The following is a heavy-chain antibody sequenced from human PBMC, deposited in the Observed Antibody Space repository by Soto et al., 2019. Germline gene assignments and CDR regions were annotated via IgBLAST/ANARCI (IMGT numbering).Heavy chain of an antibody. CDR1: GFTFRNYA. J-gene: IGHJ4*02. CDR2: INGAGRST. CDR3: AKDFSDDTGYYLYYFDN. D-gene: IGHD3-9*01. V-gene: IGHV3-23*01. Sequence: PGGSLRLSCASSGFTFRNYAMSWVRQTPGKHLQWVSAINGAGRSTYYADSVKGRFTISRDNFKNTLYLQMNSLRAEDTAVYYCAKDFSDDTGYYLYYFDNWGQGA.